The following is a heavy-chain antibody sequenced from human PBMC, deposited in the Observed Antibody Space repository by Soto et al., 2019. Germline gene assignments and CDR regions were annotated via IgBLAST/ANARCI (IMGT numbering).Heavy chain of an antibody. D-gene: IGHD1-26*01. J-gene: IGHJ4*02. CDR3: GRVGIEMATGWYVDY. CDR1: GGSISSGEYY. Sequence: QVQLQESGPGLAKPSQTLSLTCTVSGGSISSGEYYWSWIRQPPGKGLEWIGYIYYSGSTYYHPSLKSRVTISVDTSKNQFSMKLSSVSAADTAVYYCGRVGIEMATGWYVDYWGQGTLVTVSS. CDR2: IYYSGST. V-gene: IGHV4-30-4*01.